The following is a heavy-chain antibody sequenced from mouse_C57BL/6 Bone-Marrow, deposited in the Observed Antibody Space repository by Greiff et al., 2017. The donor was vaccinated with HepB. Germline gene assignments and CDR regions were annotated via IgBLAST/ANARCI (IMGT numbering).Heavy chain of an antibody. CDR1: GYTFTSYW. Sequence: EVQLQQSGTVLARPGASVKMSCKTSGYTFTSYWMHWVKQRPGQGLGWIGAIYPGNSDTSYNQKFKGKAKLTAVTSASTAYMELSSLTNEDSAVYYCTRDTAQAAWFAYWGQGTLVTVSA. J-gene: IGHJ3*01. CDR2: IYPGNSDT. V-gene: IGHV1-5*01. D-gene: IGHD3-2*02. CDR3: TRDTAQAAWFAY.